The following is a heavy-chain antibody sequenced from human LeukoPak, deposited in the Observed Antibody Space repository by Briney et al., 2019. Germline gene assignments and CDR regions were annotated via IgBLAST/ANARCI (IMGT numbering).Heavy chain of an antibody. CDR1: GGSISSYY. D-gene: IGHD6-19*01. V-gene: IGHV4-4*07. CDR3: ARDAAEEVADRTYYFDY. J-gene: IGHJ4*02. Sequence: PSETLSLTCTVSGGSISSYYWSWIRQPAGKGLEWIGRIYTSGSTNYNPSLKSRVTMSVDTSKNQFSLKLSSVTAADTAVYYCARDAAEEVADRTYYFDYWGQGTLVTVSS. CDR2: IYTSGST.